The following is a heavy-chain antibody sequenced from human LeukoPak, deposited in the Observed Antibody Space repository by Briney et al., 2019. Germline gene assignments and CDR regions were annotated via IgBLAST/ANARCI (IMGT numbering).Heavy chain of an antibody. V-gene: IGHV1-18*01. CDR3: ARANPYYYGSGSYIVPDY. D-gene: IGHD3-10*01. CDR1: GYTFTSYG. Sequence: GASVEVSCKASGYTFTSYGISWVRQAPGQGLEWMGWISAYNGNTNYAQKLQGRVTMTTDTSTSTAYMELRSLRSDDTAVYYCARANPYYYGSGSYIVPDYWGQGTLVTVSS. J-gene: IGHJ4*02. CDR2: ISAYNGNT.